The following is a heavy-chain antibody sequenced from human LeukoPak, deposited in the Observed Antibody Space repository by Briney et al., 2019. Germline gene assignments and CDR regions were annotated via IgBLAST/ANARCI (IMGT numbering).Heavy chain of an antibody. D-gene: IGHD3-22*01. Sequence: SETLSLTCTVSGGSISSHHWSWIRQPPGKGLEWIGNVYYSGTTIYNPSLKSRVTISVDTAKNQFSLRLSSVTAADAAVYYCASDSSGYHWFDYWGQGTLVTVSS. J-gene: IGHJ4*02. CDR3: ASDSSGYHWFDY. V-gene: IGHV4-59*11. CDR2: VYYSGTT. CDR1: GGSISSHH.